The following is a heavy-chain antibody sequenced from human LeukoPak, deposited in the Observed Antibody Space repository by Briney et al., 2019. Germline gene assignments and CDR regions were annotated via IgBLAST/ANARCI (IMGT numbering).Heavy chain of an antibody. V-gene: IGHV4-39*07. CDR2: IYYSGST. Sequence: SETLSLTCTVSGGSISSSSYYWGWIRQPPGKGLEWIGSIYYSGSTYYNPSLKSRVTISVDTSKNQFSLKLSSVTAADTAVYYCARELRPTYYMDAWGKGTTVTVSS. CDR1: GGSISSSSYY. J-gene: IGHJ6*03. D-gene: IGHD4-17*01. CDR3: ARELRPTYYMDA.